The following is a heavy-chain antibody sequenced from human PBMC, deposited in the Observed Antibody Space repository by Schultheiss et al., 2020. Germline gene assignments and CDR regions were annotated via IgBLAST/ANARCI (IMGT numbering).Heavy chain of an antibody. CDR1: GFTFGSYS. V-gene: IGHV3-48*01. CDR3: ARNYGAFDC. CDR2: ISSSSSTI. J-gene: IGHJ4*02. Sequence: GGSLRLSCAASGFTFGSYSMNWVRQAPGKGLEWVSYISSSSSTIYYADSVKGRFTISRDNAKNSLYLQMNSLRAEDTAVYYCARNYGAFDCWGQGALVTVSS. D-gene: IGHD4/OR15-4a*01.